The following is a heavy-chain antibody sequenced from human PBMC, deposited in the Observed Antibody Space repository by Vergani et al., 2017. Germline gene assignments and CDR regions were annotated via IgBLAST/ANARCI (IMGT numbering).Heavy chain of an antibody. D-gene: IGHD5-24*01. CDR3: ARDPGGMAATIFSYWYFDL. J-gene: IGHJ2*01. Sequence: QVQLQESGPGLVKPSQTLSLTCTVSGGSIGSGNYYWSWIRQPAGKGLEWIGRIYTSGSSTYNPSLKSRVTISVHTSKPQFSLKLRSVTAADTAVYYCARDPGGMAATIFSYWYFDLWGRGTLVTVSS. V-gene: IGHV4-61*02. CDR2: IYTSGSS. CDR1: GGSIGSGNYY.